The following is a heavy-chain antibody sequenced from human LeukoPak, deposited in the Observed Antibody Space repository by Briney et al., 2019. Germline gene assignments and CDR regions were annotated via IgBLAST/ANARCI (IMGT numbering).Heavy chain of an antibody. CDR3: ARSSSGSVY. CDR2: FSGSGGST. V-gene: IGHV3-23*01. CDR1: GFIFSNYA. J-gene: IGHJ4*02. D-gene: IGHD6-19*01. Sequence: GGSLRLSCAASGFIFSNYAMSWVRQAPGKGLQWVSAFSGSGGSTSYADSVKGRFTISRDNAKNTLYLQMNSLRAEDTAVYYCARSSSGSVYWGQGTLVTVSS.